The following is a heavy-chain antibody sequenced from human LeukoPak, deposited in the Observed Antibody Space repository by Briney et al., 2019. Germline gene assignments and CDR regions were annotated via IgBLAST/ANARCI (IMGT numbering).Heavy chain of an antibody. Sequence: PGGSLRLSCAASGFTFSNYAIHWVRQAPDKGLEWVAFISYDGSNKHYADSVKGRFTISRDNSKNTLYLQMNSLRPEDTAVYYCARARFGYNRGPFDYWGQGILVTVSS. CDR1: GFTFSNYA. D-gene: IGHD5-24*01. CDR2: ISYDGSNK. V-gene: IGHV3-30-3*01. J-gene: IGHJ4*02. CDR3: ARARFGYNRGPFDY.